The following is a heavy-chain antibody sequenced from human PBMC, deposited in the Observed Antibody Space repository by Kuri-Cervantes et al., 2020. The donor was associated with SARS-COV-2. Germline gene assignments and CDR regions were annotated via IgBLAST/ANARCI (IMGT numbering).Heavy chain of an antibody. Sequence: ASVKVSCKASGYTLTGYYMHWVRQAPGQGLEWMGWINPNSGGTNYAQKFQGWVTMTRDTSISTAYMELSRLRPDDTAVYYCARDRRVCSGGSCYYYYYGMDVWGQGTTVTVSS. D-gene: IGHD2-15*01. CDR2: INPNSGGT. J-gene: IGHJ6*02. CDR1: GYTLTGYY. CDR3: ARDRRVCSGGSCYYYYYGMDV. V-gene: IGHV1-2*04.